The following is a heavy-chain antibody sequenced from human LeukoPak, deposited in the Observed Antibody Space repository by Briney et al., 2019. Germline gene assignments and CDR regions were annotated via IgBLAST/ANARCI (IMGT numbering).Heavy chain of an antibody. CDR1: GYTFTSYG. V-gene: IGHV1-69*04. J-gene: IGHJ4*02. Sequence: SVKVSCKASGYTFTSYGISWVRQAPGQGLEWMGRIIPILGIANYAQKSQGRVTITADKSTSTAYMELSSLRSEDTAVYYCAARPYDFWSGYYSYYFDYWGQGTLVTVSS. CDR3: AARPYDFWSGYYSYYFDY. CDR2: IIPILGIA. D-gene: IGHD3-3*01.